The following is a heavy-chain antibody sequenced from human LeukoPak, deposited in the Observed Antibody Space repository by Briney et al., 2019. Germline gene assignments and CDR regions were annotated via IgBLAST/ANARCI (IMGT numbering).Heavy chain of an antibody. V-gene: IGHV7-4-1*02. D-gene: IGHD3-3*01. CDR1: GYTFTSYA. J-gene: IGHJ5*02. CDR3: ARNPRYYDFWSGYYRIDWFDP. CDR2: INTNTGNP. Sequence: GASVKVSCKASGYTFTSYAMNWVRQAPGQGLEWMGWINTNTGNPTYAQGFTGRFVFSLDTSVSTAYLQISSLKAEDTAVYYCARNPRYYDFWSGYYRIDWFDPWGQGTLVTVSS.